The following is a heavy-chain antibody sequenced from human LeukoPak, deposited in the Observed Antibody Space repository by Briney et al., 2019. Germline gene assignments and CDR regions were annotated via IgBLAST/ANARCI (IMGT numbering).Heavy chain of an antibody. J-gene: IGHJ4*02. CDR2: IRSKADSYAT. V-gene: IGHV3-73*01. Sequence: GGSLRLSCAASGFTFSDSGMHWVRQASGKGLEWVGHIRSKADSYATVYAASVKGRFAISRDDSKNSLYLQMNCLKTEDTAVYYCARASSMTAFQYWGQGTLVTVSS. CDR3: ARASSMTAFQY. D-gene: IGHD2-21*02. CDR1: GFTFSDSG.